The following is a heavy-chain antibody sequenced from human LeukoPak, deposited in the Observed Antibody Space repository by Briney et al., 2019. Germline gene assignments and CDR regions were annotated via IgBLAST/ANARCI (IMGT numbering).Heavy chain of an antibody. J-gene: IGHJ6*02. Sequence: PGGSLRLSCETAGFTFSSYVMHWVRRTPGKGLVWVSRISHDGIISYADSVKGRFTISRDNAKNTLYLQMNSLRAEDTAVYYCAKDSGSGWYQYGMDVWGQGTTVTVSS. CDR1: GFTFSSYV. V-gene: IGHV3-74*01. CDR3: AKDSGSGWYQYGMDV. CDR2: ISHDGII. D-gene: IGHD6-19*01.